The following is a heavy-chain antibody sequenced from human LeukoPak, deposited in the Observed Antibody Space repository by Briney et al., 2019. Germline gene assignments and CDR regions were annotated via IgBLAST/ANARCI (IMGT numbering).Heavy chain of an antibody. V-gene: IGHV4-34*01. D-gene: IGHD3-10*01. Sequence: SASLSLSCAVHGGSFSGYYCSRILQHPGEGLEWFAHIYYTGRSYYNPSLKRRVTISAHPSKNQFSLKLTSVTVADTAVYYCARAGYGSGNYIDYSGQGSLVAASS. J-gene: IGHJ4*02. CDR1: GGSFSGYY. CDR3: ARAGYGSGNYIDY. CDR2: IYYTGRS.